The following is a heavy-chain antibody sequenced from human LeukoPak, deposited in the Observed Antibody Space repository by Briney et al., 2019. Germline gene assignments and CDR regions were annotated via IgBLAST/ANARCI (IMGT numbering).Heavy chain of an antibody. D-gene: IGHD2-2*01. J-gene: IGHJ3*02. V-gene: IGHV3-33*01. CDR1: GFTFSSYG. CDR3: ARAEVPAAIKSGAFDI. CDR2: IWNDGINK. Sequence: GRSLRLSCAASGFTFSSYGMHWVRQAPGKGLEWVAVIWNDGINKYYAGSVKGRFTISRDNSKNTLYLQMNSLRAEDTAVYYCARAEVPAAIKSGAFDIWGQGIMVTVSS.